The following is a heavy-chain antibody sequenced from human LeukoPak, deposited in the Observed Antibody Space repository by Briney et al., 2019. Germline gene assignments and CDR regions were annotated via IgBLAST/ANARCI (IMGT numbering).Heavy chain of an antibody. CDR1: GGSISSYY. CDR2: IYTSGST. D-gene: IGHD2-2*01. Sequence: SETLSLTCTVSGGSISSYYWSWIRQPPGKGLEWIGYIYTSGSTNYNPSLKSRVTISVDTSKNQFSLKLSSVTAADTAVYYCARLTRYYYMYVWGKGTTVTVSS. J-gene: IGHJ6*03. CDR3: ARLTRYYYMYV. V-gene: IGHV4-4*09.